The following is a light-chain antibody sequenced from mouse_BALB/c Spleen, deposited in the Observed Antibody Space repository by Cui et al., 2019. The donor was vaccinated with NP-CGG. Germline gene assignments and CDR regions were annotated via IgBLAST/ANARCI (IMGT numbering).Light chain of an antibody. CDR3: SQSTHVPLT. V-gene: IGKV1-110*01. Sequence: DVVMTQTPLSLPVSLGDQASISCRSSQSLVHSNGNTYLHWYLQKPGQSPKLLIYKVSNRFSGVPDFTLKISRVEAEDLGVYFCSQSTHVPLTFGAGTKLELK. CDR2: KVS. CDR1: QSLVHSNGNTY. J-gene: IGKJ5*01.